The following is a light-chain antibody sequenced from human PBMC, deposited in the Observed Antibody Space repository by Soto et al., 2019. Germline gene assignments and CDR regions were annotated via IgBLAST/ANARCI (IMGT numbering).Light chain of an antibody. J-gene: IGLJ2*01. Sequence: QSVLTQPASVSGSPGQSITISCTGTSSDVGGYKYVSWYQQYPGKAPKLMIYDVSNRPSGVSNRFSGSKSGNTASLTISGLQAEDEADYYCSSYSDRSTRVFGGGTQLTVL. CDR1: SSDVGGYKY. V-gene: IGLV2-14*01. CDR2: DVS. CDR3: SSYSDRSTRV.